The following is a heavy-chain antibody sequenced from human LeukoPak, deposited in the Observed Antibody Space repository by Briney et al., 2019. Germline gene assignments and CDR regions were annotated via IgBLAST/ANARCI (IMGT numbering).Heavy chain of an antibody. CDR2: ISSNGGST. CDR3: AKTAPDTTYFDS. CDR1: GFTFSSYA. V-gene: IGHV3-64D*06. J-gene: IGHJ4*02. D-gene: IGHD2-21*02. Sequence: GSLRLSCSASGFTFSSYAMHWVRQAPGKGLEYVSAISSNGGSTYYADSVKGRFTISRDNSKNTLYLQVSSLRAVDTAVYYCAKTAPDTTYFDSWGKGTPVTVSS.